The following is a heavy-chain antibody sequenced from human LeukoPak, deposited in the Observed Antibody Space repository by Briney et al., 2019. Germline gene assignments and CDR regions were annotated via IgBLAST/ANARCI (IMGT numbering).Heavy chain of an antibody. CDR2: INPNSGGT. CDR1: EYTYTGYY. V-gene: IGHV1-2*02. CDR3: ARDGESPYFSSTSCYRYFQH. Sequence: ASVKVSRKASEYTYTGYYMHWVRQAPGQGLEWMGWINPNSGGTNYAQKFQGRFTMTRDTSISTAYMELSRLRSDDTAVYYCARDGESPYFSSTSCYRYFQHWGQGTLVTVSS. J-gene: IGHJ1*01. D-gene: IGHD2-2*02.